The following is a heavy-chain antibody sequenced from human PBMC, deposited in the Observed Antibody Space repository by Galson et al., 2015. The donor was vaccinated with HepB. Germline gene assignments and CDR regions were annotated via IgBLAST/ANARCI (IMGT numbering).Heavy chain of an antibody. Sequence: SVKVSCKVSGYTLTELSMHRVRQAPGQGLEWMGGIIPIFGTANYAQKFQGRVTITADETTSTAYMELSSLRSEDTAVYYCARPNGVGCSSTSCQFDYWGQGTLVTVSS. V-gene: IGHV1-69*13. CDR2: IIPIFGTA. CDR3: ARPNGVGCSSTSCQFDY. CDR1: GYTLTELS. J-gene: IGHJ4*02. D-gene: IGHD2-2*01.